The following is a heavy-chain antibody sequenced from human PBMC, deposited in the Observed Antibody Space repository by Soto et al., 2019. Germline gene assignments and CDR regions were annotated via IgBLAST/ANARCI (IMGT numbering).Heavy chain of an antibody. V-gene: IGHV3-23*01. CDR2: ISGSGGST. CDR3: AKGLQIGRFLEWLAPGYYGMDV. Sequence: GGSLRLSCAASGFTFSGYAMSWVRQAPGKGLEWVSAISGSGGSTYYADSVKGRFTISRDNSKNTLYLQMNSLRAEDTAVYYCAKGLQIGRFLEWLAPGYYGMDVWGQGTTVTVSS. D-gene: IGHD3-3*01. J-gene: IGHJ6*02. CDR1: GFTFSGYA.